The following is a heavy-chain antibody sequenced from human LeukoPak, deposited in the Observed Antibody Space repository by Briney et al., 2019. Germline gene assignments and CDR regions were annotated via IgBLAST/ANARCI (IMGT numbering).Heavy chain of an antibody. CDR1: GFSFSNYW. CDR3: ARDVTY. D-gene: IGHD2-21*02. J-gene: IGHJ4*02. Sequence: GGSLRLSCAASGFSFSNYWMTWVRQAPGKGLEWVANIKQDGSEKYYVDSVKGRFTISRDNAKNSLYPQMNSLRAEDTAVYYCARDVTYWGQGTLVTVSS. V-gene: IGHV3-7*01. CDR2: IKQDGSEK.